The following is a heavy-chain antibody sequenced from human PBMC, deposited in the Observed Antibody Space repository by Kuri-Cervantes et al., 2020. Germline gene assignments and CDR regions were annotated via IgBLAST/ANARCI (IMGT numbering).Heavy chain of an antibody. V-gene: IGHV3-9*01. CDR1: GFTFDDYA. D-gene: IGHD3-16*02. CDR2: ISWNSGSI. CDR3: AKFILGAFDI. Sequence: LSLTCAASGFTFDDYAMHWVRQVPGKGLEWVSGISWNSGSIGYADSVKGRFTISRDNAKNSLYLQMNSLRAEDTALYYCAKFILGAFDIWGQGTMVTVSS. J-gene: IGHJ3*02.